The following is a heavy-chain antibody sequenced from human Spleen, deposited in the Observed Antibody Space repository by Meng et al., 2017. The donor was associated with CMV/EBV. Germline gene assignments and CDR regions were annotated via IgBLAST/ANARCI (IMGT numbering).Heavy chain of an antibody. CDR3: ARDLGGKTRFDP. V-gene: IGHV3-30-3*01. CDR1: GFTFSSYA. CDR2: ISYDGSNK. J-gene: IGHJ5*02. Sequence: GGSLRLSCAASGFTFSSYAMHWVRQAPGKGLEWVAVISYDGSNKYYADSVKGRFTISRDNSKNTLYLQMNSLRAEDTAVYYCARDLGGKTRFDPWGQGTLVTVSS.